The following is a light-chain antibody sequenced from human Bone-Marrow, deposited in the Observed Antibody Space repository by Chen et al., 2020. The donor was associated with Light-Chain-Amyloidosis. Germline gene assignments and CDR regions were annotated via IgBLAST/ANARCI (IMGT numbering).Light chain of an antibody. CDR1: SSDVGGDNH. Sequence: QSALTQPASVSGSPGQSITISCTGTSSDVGGDNHVSWYQQHPDKAPKLMIYEVTNRPSWGPDRFPGSKSDNTASLTISGRQTEDEADYVCSSYTSTNTLVFGSGTRVTVL. V-gene: IGLV2-14*01. CDR2: EVT. CDR3: SSYTSTNTLV. J-gene: IGLJ1*01.